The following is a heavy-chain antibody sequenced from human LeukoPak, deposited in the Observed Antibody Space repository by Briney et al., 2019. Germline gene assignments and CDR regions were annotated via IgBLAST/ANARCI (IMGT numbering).Heavy chain of an antibody. Sequence: GGSLRLSCAASGFTFSSYAMSWVRQAPGKGLEWVSAISGSGGSTYYADSVKGRFTISRDNSKNSLYLQMSSLRAEDTAVYYCARVGGDFSWFDPWGQGTLVTVSS. J-gene: IGHJ5*02. CDR1: GFTFSSYA. D-gene: IGHD4-17*01. V-gene: IGHV3-23*01. CDR3: ARVGGDFSWFDP. CDR2: ISGSGGST.